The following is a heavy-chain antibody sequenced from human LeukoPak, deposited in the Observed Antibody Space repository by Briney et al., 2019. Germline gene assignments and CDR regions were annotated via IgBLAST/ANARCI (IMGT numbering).Heavy chain of an antibody. V-gene: IGHV3-11*06. D-gene: IGHD3-10*01. J-gene: IGHJ5*02. CDR1: GFTFSDYY. Sequence: PGGSLRLSCAASGFTFSDYYMSWIRQAPGKGLEWVSYIISSSSYTNYADSVKGRFTISRDNAKNSLYLQMNSLRAEDTAVYYCERFGGYGSGSYYNWFDPWGQGTLVTVSS. CDR2: IISSSSYT. CDR3: ERFGGYGSGSYYNWFDP.